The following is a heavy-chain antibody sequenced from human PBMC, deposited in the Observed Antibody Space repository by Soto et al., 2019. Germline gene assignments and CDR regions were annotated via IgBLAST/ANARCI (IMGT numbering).Heavy chain of an antibody. CDR1: GFSVSNNH. CDR2: IHIDGNT. J-gene: IGHJ4*02. CDR3: ARDGSGPFGY. Sequence: EVQLVETGGGLIQPGGSLRLSCAASGFSVSNNHMSWVRQAPGKGLEWVSLIHIDGNTYYTDAAKGRFTISRDYSKNTLFLQMNNLRAEDTALYYCARDGSGPFGYWGQGTQVTVSS. V-gene: IGHV3-53*02. D-gene: IGHD2-15*01.